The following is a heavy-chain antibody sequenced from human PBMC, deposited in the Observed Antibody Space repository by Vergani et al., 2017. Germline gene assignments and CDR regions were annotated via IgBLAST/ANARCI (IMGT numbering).Heavy chain of an antibody. D-gene: IGHD3-22*01. J-gene: IGHJ6*03. CDR1: GDSISTSSYA. V-gene: IGHV4-39*01. CDR2: VFYGGRT. Sequence: QMQLQESGPGLVKPSETLSLSCTVSGDSISTSSYAWGWIRQPPGKTLEWIGTVFYGGRTSYNPSLKSRVTLSLDTSKKQISLHLTSVTAADTAVYYCARVVSSGRNYYYYYYMDVWGKGTTVTVSS. CDR3: ARVVSSGRNYYYYYYMDV.